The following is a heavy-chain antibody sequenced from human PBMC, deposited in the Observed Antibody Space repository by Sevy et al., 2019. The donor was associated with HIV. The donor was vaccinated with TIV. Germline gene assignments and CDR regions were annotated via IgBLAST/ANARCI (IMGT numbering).Heavy chain of an antibody. J-gene: IGHJ5*02. CDR3: ARRRRFTSCWFDP. CDR1: GYSLTKLS. Sequence: ASVKVSCKLSGYSLTKLSINWVRQAPGKGLEWMGEVAPQYGERIYAQRFQGRVTMTEDTSTDTAYMELSSLRSEDTAVYYCARRRRFTSCWFDPWGQGTLVTVSS. CDR2: VAPQYGER. V-gene: IGHV1-24*01. D-gene: IGHD3-16*02.